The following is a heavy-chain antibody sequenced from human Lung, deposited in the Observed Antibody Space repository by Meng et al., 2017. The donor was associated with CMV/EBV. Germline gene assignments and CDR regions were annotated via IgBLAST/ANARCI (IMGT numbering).Heavy chain of an antibody. V-gene: IGHV3-23*01. CDR1: GFTFSTYV. Sequence: SXAATGFTFSTYVMTWVRQAPGKGLEWVSSISGSSRGTYFADSVKGRFTTSRDNSKKMLYVQMNSLRVDDTAIYYCARGRVSAAYDAFDIWGQGTMVTVSS. CDR2: ISGSSRGT. CDR3: ARGRVSAAYDAFDI. J-gene: IGHJ3*02. D-gene: IGHD2-2*01.